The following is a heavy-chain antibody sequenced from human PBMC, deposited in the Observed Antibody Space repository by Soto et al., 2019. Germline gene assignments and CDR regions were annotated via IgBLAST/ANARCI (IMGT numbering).Heavy chain of an antibody. Sequence: VGSLRLSCVFSVFTSGFTFSNYAMNWVRQSPGKGLEQVAGISGSANMAYYADSVKGRFTIARDNSNSTLFLQMNSLRAEDTAVYYCAKSGLFGSSGYNHPHFDAWGPGALVTVSS. V-gene: IGHV3-23*01. CDR2: ISGSANMA. J-gene: IGHJ4*02. CDR3: AKSGLFGSSGYNHPHFDA. CDR1: GFTFSNYA. D-gene: IGHD3-22*01.